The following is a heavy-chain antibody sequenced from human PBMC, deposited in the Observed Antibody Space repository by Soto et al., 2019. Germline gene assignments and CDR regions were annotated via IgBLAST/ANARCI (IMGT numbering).Heavy chain of an antibody. D-gene: IGHD6-19*01. J-gene: IGHJ3*02. Sequence: GGSLRLSCAASGFTFSSYAMSWVRQAPGKGLEWVSAISGSGGSTYYADSVKGRFTISRDNSKNTLYLQMNSLRAEDTAVYYCARVRASGRDAFDIWGQGTMVTVSS. CDR1: GFTFSSYA. CDR3: ARVRASGRDAFDI. V-gene: IGHV3-23*01. CDR2: ISGSGGST.